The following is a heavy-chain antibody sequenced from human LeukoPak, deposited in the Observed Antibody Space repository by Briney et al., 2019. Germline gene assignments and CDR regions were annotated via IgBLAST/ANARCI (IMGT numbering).Heavy chain of an antibody. J-gene: IGHJ4*02. CDR2: ISGSGGST. D-gene: IGHD3-3*01. Sequence: PGGSLRLSCGAAGFTFSNYAMTWVRQAPGKGVEWVSSISGSGGSTYYADSVKGRFTISRDNFKNTLYLQMYSLRAEDTAVYYCAKDKEGGVFGVVISHWGQGALVTVSS. V-gene: IGHV3-23*01. CDR1: GFTFSNYA. CDR3: AKDKEGGVFGVVISH.